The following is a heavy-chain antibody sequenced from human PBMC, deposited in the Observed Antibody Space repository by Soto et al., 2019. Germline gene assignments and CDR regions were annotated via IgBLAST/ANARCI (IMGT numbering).Heavy chain of an antibody. CDR1: GGSISSSSYY. Sequence: SETLSLTCTVSGGSISSSSYYWGWIRQPPGKGLEWIGSIYYSGSTYYNPSLKSRVTISVDTSKNQFSLKLSSVTAADTAVYYCARLIRGGGVPAAMGFYYYMDVWGKGTTVTVSS. CDR3: ARLIRGGGVPAAMGFYYYMDV. J-gene: IGHJ6*03. CDR2: IYYSGST. V-gene: IGHV4-39*01. D-gene: IGHD2-2*01.